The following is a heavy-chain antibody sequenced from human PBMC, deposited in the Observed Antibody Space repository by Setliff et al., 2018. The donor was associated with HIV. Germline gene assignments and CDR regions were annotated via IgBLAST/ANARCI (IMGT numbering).Heavy chain of an antibody. J-gene: IGHJ5*02. D-gene: IGHD3-22*01. V-gene: IGHV4-39*01. CDR2: IYYSGST. CDR1: GASIRTGSYY. CDR3: ASRVYYYDSSGYLREEGFDP. Sequence: PSETLSLTCTVSGASIRTGSYYWGWIRQPPGKGLEWIGTIYYSGSTYYNPSLKSRVTISVDTSKNQFSLKLSSVTAADAAVYYCASRVYYYDSSGYLREEGFDPWGQGTLVTVS.